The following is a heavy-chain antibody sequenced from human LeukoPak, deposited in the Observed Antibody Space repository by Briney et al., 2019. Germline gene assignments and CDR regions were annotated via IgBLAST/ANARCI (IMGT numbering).Heavy chain of an antibody. CDR3: ARSLRLSSYYYYLDV. Sequence: SETLSLTCAVSGGSFNDNYWTWIRQPPGKGLEWIGEINHNGNSNYNPSLKSRATISIDTSKNQFSLELRSVTAADTAVYFCARSLRLSSYYYYLDVWGKGTTVSVSS. J-gene: IGHJ6*03. V-gene: IGHV4-34*01. CDR2: INHNGNS. D-gene: IGHD3-16*01. CDR1: GGSFNDNY.